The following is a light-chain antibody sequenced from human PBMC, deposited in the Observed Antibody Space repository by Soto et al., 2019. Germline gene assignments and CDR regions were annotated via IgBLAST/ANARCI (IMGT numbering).Light chain of an antibody. CDR3: KSYAGSYTYV. CDR1: KNDIGVYDF. CDR2: EVV. Sequence: QSALTQPPSASGSPGQTVTISCTGTKNDIGVYDFVSWYQHHPGKAPRLIIYEVVQRPSGVPDRFSGSKSGNTASLTVAGFQAAEEADYFCKSYAGSYTYVFGSGTKVTVL. J-gene: IGLJ1*01. V-gene: IGLV2-8*01.